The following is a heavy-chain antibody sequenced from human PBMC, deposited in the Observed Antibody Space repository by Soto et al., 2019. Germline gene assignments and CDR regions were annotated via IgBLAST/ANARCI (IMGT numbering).Heavy chain of an antibody. CDR2: IYYSGRT. Sequence: QVQLQESGPGLVKPSETLSLTCTVSGGSISSYYWSWIRQPPGKGLEWIGYIYYSGRTNYNPSLKSRVTXXVXTXXNQCSLKLNSMTAADTAVYYCARHNYGSGSTYFDYWGQGTLVTVSS. J-gene: IGHJ4*02. CDR3: ARHNYGSGSTYFDY. D-gene: IGHD3-10*01. V-gene: IGHV4-59*08. CDR1: GGSISSYY.